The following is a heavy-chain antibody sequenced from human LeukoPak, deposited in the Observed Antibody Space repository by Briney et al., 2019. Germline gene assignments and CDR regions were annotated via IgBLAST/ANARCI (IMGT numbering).Heavy chain of an antibody. J-gene: IGHJ4*02. CDR3: ASRSSYFDY. CDR2: IYHSGST. CDR1: GYSISSGYY. Sequence: SETLSLTCAVSGYSISSGYYWGWIRQPPGKGLEWIGSIYHSGSTYYNPSLKSRVTISVDTSKNQFSLKLNSVTAADTAVYYCASRSSYFDYWGQGTLVTVSS. V-gene: IGHV4-38-2*01.